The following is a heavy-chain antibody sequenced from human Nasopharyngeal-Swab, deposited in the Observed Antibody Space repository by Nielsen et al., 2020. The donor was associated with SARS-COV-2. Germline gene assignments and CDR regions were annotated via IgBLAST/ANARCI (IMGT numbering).Heavy chain of an antibody. V-gene: IGHV1-69*13. CDR1: GGTFSSYA. CDR3: ARGHTTLRRPPGPDAFDI. J-gene: IGHJ3*02. Sequence: SVKVSCKASGGTFSSYAISWVRQAPGQGLEWMGGIIPIFGTANYAQKFQGRVTITADESTSTAYMELSSLRSEDTAVYYCARGHTTLRRPPGPDAFDIWGQGTTVTVSS. D-gene: IGHD1-26*01. CDR2: IIPIFGTA.